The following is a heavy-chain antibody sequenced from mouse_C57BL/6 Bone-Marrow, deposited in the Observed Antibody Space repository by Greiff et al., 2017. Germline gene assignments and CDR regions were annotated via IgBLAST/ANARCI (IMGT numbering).Heavy chain of an antibody. D-gene: IGHD1-1*01. J-gene: IGHJ1*03. CDR2: INPGSGGT. V-gene: IGHV1-54*01. Sequence: VQLQQSGAELVRPGTSVKVSCKASGYAFTNYLIEWVKQRPGQGLEWIGVINPGSGGTNYNEKFKGKATLTADKSSSTAYMQLSSLTSEDSAVYFCVYCYGSSPYFDGWGTGTTVTVSS. CDR3: VYCYGSSPYFDG. CDR1: GYAFTNYL.